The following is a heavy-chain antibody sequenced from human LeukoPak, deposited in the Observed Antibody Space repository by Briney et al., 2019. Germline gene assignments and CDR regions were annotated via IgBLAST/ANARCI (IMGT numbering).Heavy chain of an antibody. J-gene: IGHJ4*02. Sequence: PSETLSLTCTVSGGSLSPYYWSWIRQPPGKGLEWIGYIYSYGSTNYNPSLKSRVTISVYTSKNQFSLRLTSVTAADTAVYYCAKDGPTGPWGQGTLVTVSS. D-gene: IGHD1-26*01. CDR2: IYSYGST. V-gene: IGHV4-59*01. CDR3: AKDGPTGP. CDR1: GGSLSPYY.